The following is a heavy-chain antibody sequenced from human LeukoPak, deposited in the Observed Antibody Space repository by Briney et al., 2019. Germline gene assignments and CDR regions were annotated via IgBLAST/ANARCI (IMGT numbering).Heavy chain of an antibody. CDR3: ARGVGLATVVTPSLD. CDR2: IYYSGST. V-gene: IGHV4-30-4*01. Sequence: SQTLSLTCTVSGGSISSGDYYWSWIRQPPGKGLEWIGCIYYSGSTYYNPSLKSRVTISVDTSKNQFSLKLSSVTAADTAVYYCARGVGLATVVTPSLDWGQGTLVTVSS. D-gene: IGHD4-23*01. J-gene: IGHJ4*02. CDR1: GGSISSGDYY.